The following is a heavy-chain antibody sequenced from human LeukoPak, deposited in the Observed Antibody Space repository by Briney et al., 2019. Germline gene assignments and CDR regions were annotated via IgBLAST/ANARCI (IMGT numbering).Heavy chain of an antibody. CDR2: GSA. V-gene: IGHV3-23*01. J-gene: IGHJ4*02. Sequence: PGGSLRLSCAASGFTFSYYAMSWVRQAPGKGLEWVSGGSAYYADSVKGRFTISRDNSKNTLYLQMDSLRAEDTAVYYCVRGVNTPDYWGQGTLVTVSS. D-gene: IGHD3-10*01. CDR1: GFTFSYYA. CDR3: VRGVNTPDY.